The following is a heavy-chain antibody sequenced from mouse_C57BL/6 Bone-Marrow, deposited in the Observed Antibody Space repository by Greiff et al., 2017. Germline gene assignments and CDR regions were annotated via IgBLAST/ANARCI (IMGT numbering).Heavy chain of an antibody. D-gene: IGHD1-1*01. CDR1: GYTFTSYG. CDR3: AREDYSYAMDY. Sequence: VQLKESGAELARPGASVKLSCKASGYTFTSYGISWVKQRTGQGLEWIGEIYPRSGNTYYNEKFKGKATLTADKSSSTAYMELRSLTSEDSAVYFCAREDYSYAMDYWGQGTSVTVSS. J-gene: IGHJ4*01. CDR2: IYPRSGNT. V-gene: IGHV1-81*01.